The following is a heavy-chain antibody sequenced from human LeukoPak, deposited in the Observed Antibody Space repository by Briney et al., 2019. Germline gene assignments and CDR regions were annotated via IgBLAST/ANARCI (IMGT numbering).Heavy chain of an antibody. CDR2: ISSSSSYI. Sequence: PGGSLRLSCAASGFTFSTYAMNWVRQAPGKGLEWVSSISSSSSYIYYADSVKGRFTISRDNSKNTLYVQMNSLRAEDTAVYYCARDPAKFWSGHDYWGQGTLVTVSS. CDR1: GFTFSTYA. J-gene: IGHJ4*02. CDR3: ARDPAKFWSGHDY. V-gene: IGHV3-21*01. D-gene: IGHD3-3*01.